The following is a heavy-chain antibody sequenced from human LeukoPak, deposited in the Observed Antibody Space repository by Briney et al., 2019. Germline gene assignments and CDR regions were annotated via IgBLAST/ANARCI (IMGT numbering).Heavy chain of an antibody. D-gene: IGHD1-26*01. CDR3: ARDRGSYLSPPMLAY. J-gene: IGHJ4*02. Sequence: GGSLRLSCAASGFTFSSYSMNWVSQAPGKGLEWVSSISSSSSYIYYADSVKGRFTISRVNAKNTLYLQMNSLRAEDTAVYYCARDRGSYLSPPMLAYWGQGTLVTVSS. CDR2: ISSSSSYI. CDR1: GFTFSSYS. V-gene: IGHV3-21*01.